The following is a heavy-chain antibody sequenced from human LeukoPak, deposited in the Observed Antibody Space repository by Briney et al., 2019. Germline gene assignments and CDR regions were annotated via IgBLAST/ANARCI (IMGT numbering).Heavy chain of an antibody. CDR1: NHSIIETDD. CDR2: IFDSAST. V-gene: IGHV4-38-2*02. Sequence: SGTLSLTCLISNHSIIETDDWAWIRQPPGKDLEWIGSIFDSASTDYTPSLKSRVTIALDRSNNQLSLTLTSVTAADTAVYHRVRVMDTGNSWYYFDRWGQGTRVAVS. CDR3: VRVMDTGNSWYYFDR. D-gene: IGHD1-1*01. J-gene: IGHJ4*02.